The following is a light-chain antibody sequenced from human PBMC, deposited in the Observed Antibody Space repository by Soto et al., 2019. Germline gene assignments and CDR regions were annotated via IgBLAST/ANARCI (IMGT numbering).Light chain of an antibody. CDR2: KAS. CDR1: QTISSW. CDR3: QHYNSYSEA. J-gene: IGKJ1*01. V-gene: IGKV1-5*03. Sequence: DIQMTQFPSTLSGSVGDRVTITSRASQTISSWLAWYQQKPGKAPKLLIYKASTLKSGVPSRFSGSGSGTEFTLTISSLQPDDFATYYCQHYNSYSEAFGQGTKVDI.